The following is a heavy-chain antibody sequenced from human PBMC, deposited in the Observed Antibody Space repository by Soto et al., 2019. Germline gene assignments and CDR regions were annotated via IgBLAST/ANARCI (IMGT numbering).Heavy chain of an antibody. CDR2: ISYDGSKK. D-gene: IGHD3-3*01. J-gene: IGHJ6*02. CDR3: ARDEIRFSWAYGMDV. CDR1: GFTFSSYA. V-gene: IGHV3-30-3*01. Sequence: QVQLVESGGGVVQPGRSLRLSCAASGFTFSSYAMHWVRQAPGKGLEWVAVISYDGSKKYYADSVKGRFTISRDNSKNTLYLQMNSLRAEDTAVYYCARDEIRFSWAYGMDVWGQGTTVTVSS.